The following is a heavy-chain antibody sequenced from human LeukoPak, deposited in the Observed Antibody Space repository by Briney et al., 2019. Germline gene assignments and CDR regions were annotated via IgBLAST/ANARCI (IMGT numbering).Heavy chain of an antibody. CDR1: GGSISSSSYY. J-gene: IGHJ6*03. CDR2: IYYSGST. V-gene: IGHV4-39*01. D-gene: IGHD3-3*01. Sequence: SETLSLTCTVSGGSISSSSYYWGWIRQPPGKGLEWIGSIYYSGSTYYNPSLKSRVTISVDTSKNQFSLKLSSVTAADTAVYYCARRRSAKAGNYMDVWGKGTTVTVSS. CDR3: ARRRSAKAGNYMDV.